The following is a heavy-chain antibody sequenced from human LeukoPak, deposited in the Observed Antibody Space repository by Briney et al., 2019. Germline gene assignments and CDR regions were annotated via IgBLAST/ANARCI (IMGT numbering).Heavy chain of an antibody. Sequence: GGSLRLSCAASGFTFSSYWMSWVRQAPGKGLEWVANIKQDGSEKYYVDSVKGRFTISRDNAKNSLYLQMNSLRAEDTAVYYCARGFFGSTSSYNWFDPWGQGTLVTVSS. CDR3: ARGFFGSTSSYNWFDP. CDR2: IKQDGSEK. D-gene: IGHD2-2*01. CDR1: GFTFSSYW. J-gene: IGHJ5*02. V-gene: IGHV3-7*01.